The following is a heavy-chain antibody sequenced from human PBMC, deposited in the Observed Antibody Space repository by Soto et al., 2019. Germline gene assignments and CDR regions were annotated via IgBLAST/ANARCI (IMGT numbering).Heavy chain of an antibody. J-gene: IGHJ4*02. CDR1: GFTFSRYW. V-gene: IGHV3-7*03. CDR3: ARDVGATYPGSYRY. D-gene: IGHD1-26*01. Sequence: GGSLRLSCAASGFTFSRYWLSSVRQAPGKGQEWVANIKPDGSEKYYVDSVKGRFTISRDNAKNSLYLQMNSLRAEDTAVYYCARDVGATYPGSYRYWGQGTLVTVSS. CDR2: IKPDGSEK.